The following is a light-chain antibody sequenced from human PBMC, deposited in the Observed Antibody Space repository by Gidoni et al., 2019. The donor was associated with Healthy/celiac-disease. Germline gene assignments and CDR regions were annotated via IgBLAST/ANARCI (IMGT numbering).Light chain of an antibody. CDR1: ALPKQY. V-gene: IGLV3-25*02. J-gene: IGLJ2*01. CDR3: QSADSSGTEKV. CDR2: KDS. Sequence: SYELTQPPSVSVSPGQTARITCSGNALPKQYAYWYQQKPGQAPVLVLYKDSERPSGIPERFSGSSSGTTVTLTISGVQAEDEADYYCQSADSSGTEKVFGGGTKLTVL.